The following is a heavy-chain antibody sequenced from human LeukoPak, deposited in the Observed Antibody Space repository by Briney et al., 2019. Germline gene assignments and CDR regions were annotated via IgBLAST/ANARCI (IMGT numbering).Heavy chain of an antibody. J-gene: IGHJ3*02. CDR1: GFTFSSYS. Sequence: GGSLRLSCAASGFTFSSYSMNWVRQAPGKGLEWVSSISSSSSYIYYADSVKGRSTISRDNAKNSLYLQMNSLRAEDTAVYYCAKGDGSYYGRYAFDIWGQGTMVTVSS. CDR2: ISSSSSYI. D-gene: IGHD1-26*01. CDR3: AKGDGSYYGRYAFDI. V-gene: IGHV3-21*01.